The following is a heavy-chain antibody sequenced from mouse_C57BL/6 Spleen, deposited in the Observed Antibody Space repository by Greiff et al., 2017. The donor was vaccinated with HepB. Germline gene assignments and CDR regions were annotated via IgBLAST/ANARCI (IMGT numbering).Heavy chain of an antibody. D-gene: IGHD1-1*01. CDR1: GFTFSSYA. CDR3: ARDLRGVYFDY. J-gene: IGHJ2*01. CDR2: ISDGGSYT. V-gene: IGHV5-4*01. Sequence: EVKLVESGGGLVKPGGSLKLSCAASGFTFSSYAMSWVRQTPEKRLEWVATISDGGSYTYYPDNVKGRFTISRDNAKNNLYLQMSHLKSEDTAMYYCARDLRGVYFDYWGQGTTLTVSS.